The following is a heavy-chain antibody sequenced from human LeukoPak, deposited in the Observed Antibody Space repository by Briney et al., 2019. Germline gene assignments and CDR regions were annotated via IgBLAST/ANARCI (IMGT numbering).Heavy chain of an antibody. J-gene: IGHJ4*02. CDR2: IYLGDSDT. V-gene: IGHV5-51*01. CDR3: ARGGYSSSSFDY. CDR1: GYTSTSYW. Sequence: GESLKISCKGSGYTSTSYWIGWVRQLPGKGLEWMGNIYLGDSDTRNSPSFQGQVTISADKSISTAYLQWSSLKASDTAMYYCARGGYSSSSFDYWGQGTLVTVSS. D-gene: IGHD6-6*01.